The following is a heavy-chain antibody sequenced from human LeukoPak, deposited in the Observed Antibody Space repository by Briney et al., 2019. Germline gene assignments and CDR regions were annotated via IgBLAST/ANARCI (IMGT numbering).Heavy chain of an antibody. D-gene: IGHD3-22*01. V-gene: IGHV3-23*01. CDR1: GFTFSSYA. Sequence: GGSLRLSCAASGFTFSSYAMSWVRQAPGKGLKWVSAISGSGGSTYYADSVKGRFTISRDNSKNTLYLQMNSLRAEDTAVYYCARAITMIVIEGGYWGQGTLVTVSS. J-gene: IGHJ4*02. CDR3: ARAITMIVIEGGY. CDR2: ISGSGGST.